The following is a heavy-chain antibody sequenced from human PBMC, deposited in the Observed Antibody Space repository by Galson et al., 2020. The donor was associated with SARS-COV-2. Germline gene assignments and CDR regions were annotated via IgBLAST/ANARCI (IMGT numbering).Heavy chain of an antibody. Sequence: ETLSLTCAVYGGSFSDYYWTWIRRPPGRGLEWIGEINHSGSSNYNLSLKSRVTISVDTSKNQFSLKLTSVTAADTAVYYCGRMIYCSSSSCDRYYNYHGMDVWGQGTTVTVSS. J-gene: IGHJ6*02. CDR2: INHSGSS. V-gene: IGHV4-34*01. D-gene: IGHD2-2*01. CDR3: GRMIYCSSSSCDRYYNYHGMDV. CDR1: GGSFSDYY.